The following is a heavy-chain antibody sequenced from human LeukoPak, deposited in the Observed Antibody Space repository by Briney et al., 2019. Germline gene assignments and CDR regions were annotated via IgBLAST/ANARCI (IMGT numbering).Heavy chain of an antibody. D-gene: IGHD6-19*01. CDR2: IYTSGSI. V-gene: IGHV4-61*02. Sequence: SQTLSLTCIVSGGSISSGSYYWSWIRQPAGKGLEWIGRIYTSGSINYNPSLKSRVTISGDMSKNQFSLKLSSVTAADTAVYYCARDIGWIDYWGQGTLVTVSS. CDR3: ARDIGWIDY. CDR1: GGSISSGSYY. J-gene: IGHJ4*02.